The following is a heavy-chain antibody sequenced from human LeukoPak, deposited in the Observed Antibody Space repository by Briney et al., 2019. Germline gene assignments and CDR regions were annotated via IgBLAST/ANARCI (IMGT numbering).Heavy chain of an antibody. J-gene: IGHJ4*02. Sequence: GGSLRLSCAASGFTFSSYSMNWVRQAPGKGLEWVSAISGSGGSTYYADSVKGRFTISRDNSKNTLYLQMNSLRAEDTAVYYCAKDRDGPYIVVVVAALNYWGQGTLVTVSS. CDR3: AKDRDGPYIVVVVAALNY. CDR1: GFTFSSYS. V-gene: IGHV3-23*01. CDR2: ISGSGGST. D-gene: IGHD2-15*01.